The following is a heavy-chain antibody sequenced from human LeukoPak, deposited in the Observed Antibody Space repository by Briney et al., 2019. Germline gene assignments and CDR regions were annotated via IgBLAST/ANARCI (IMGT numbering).Heavy chain of an antibody. CDR3: AKATLGGPYYYGMDV. CDR1: GFTFSSYG. D-gene: IGHD4-23*01. J-gene: IGHJ6*02. Sequence: GGSLRLSCAASGFTFSSYGMHWVRQAPGKGLEWVAVISYDGSNKYYADSVKGRFTISRDNSKNTLYLQMNSLRAEDTAMYYCAKATLGGPYYYGMDVWGQGTTVTVSS. V-gene: IGHV3-30*18. CDR2: ISYDGSNK.